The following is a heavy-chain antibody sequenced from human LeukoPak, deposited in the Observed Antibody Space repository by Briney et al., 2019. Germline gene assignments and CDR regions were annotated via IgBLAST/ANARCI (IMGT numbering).Heavy chain of an antibody. CDR2: INHSGST. V-gene: IGHV4-34*01. J-gene: IGHJ4*02. D-gene: IGHD3-16*01. Sequence: PSETLSLTCAVYGGSFSGYYWSWIRQPPGKGLEWIGEINHSGSTNYNPSLKSRVTISVDTSKNQFSLKLSSVTAADTAVYYCTCASWYFDYWGQGTLVTVSS. CDR1: GGSFSGYY. CDR3: TCASWYFDY.